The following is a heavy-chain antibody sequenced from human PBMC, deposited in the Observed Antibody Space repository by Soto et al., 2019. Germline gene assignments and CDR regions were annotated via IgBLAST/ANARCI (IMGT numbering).Heavy chain of an antibody. Sequence: SETLSLTCTVSGVSISSSSYYWGWIRQPPGQGLEWLGNIYSRGNTYYNPSLKSRVTISVDTSKSQFSLKLSSVTAADTAVYYCARSSSSSPTAFYFYYYMDVWGKGTTVTVSS. CDR1: GVSISSSSYY. D-gene: IGHD6-6*01. CDR2: IYSRGNT. J-gene: IGHJ6*03. V-gene: IGHV4-39*01. CDR3: ARSSSSSPTAFYFYYYMDV.